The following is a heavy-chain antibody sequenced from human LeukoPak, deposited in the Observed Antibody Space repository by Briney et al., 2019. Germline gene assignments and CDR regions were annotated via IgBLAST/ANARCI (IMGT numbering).Heavy chain of an antibody. Sequence: GGSLRLSCTVSGFTVSSNSMSWVRQAPGKGLEWVSFIYSDNTHYSDSVKGRFTISRDNSKNTLYLQMNSLRAEDTAVYYCAGRAGAYSHPYDYWGQGTLVTVS. CDR3: AGRAGAYSHPYDY. J-gene: IGHJ4*02. CDR1: GFTVSSNS. D-gene: IGHD4/OR15-4a*01. V-gene: IGHV3-53*01. CDR2: IYSDNT.